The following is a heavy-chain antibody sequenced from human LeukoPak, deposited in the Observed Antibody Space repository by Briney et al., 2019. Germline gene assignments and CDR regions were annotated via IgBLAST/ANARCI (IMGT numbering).Heavy chain of an antibody. Sequence: ASVKVSCKASGYTFTGYYMHWVRQAPGQGLEWMGWINPNSGGTNYAQKFQGRVTMTRDTSISTAYMELSRLRSDDTAVYYCARDLGGIYDSSGYYYYFDYRGQGTLVTVSS. D-gene: IGHD3-22*01. J-gene: IGHJ4*02. CDR2: INPNSGGT. CDR3: ARDLGGIYDSSGYYYYFDY. CDR1: GYTFTGYY. V-gene: IGHV1-2*02.